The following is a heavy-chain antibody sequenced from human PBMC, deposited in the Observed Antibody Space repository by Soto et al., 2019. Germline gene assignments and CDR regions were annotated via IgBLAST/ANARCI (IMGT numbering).Heavy chain of an antibody. CDR3: FFQAEDGIRDTVPVSAFLLNRSSDL. D-gene: IGHD2-15*01. CDR2: ISGSGGST. Sequence: KGLEWVTAISGSGGSTYYAVSGKGRFTISRDNSKNTLYLQMNSMRAEETAVYFFFFQAEDGIRDTVPVSAFLLNRSSDL. V-gene: IGHV3-23*01. J-gene: IGHJ2*01.